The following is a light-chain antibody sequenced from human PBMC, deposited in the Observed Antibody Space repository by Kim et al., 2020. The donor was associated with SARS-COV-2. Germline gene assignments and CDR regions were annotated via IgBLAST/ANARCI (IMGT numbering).Light chain of an antibody. CDR3: QSFDSNIQV. Sequence: NFMLTQPHSVSESPGKTVTISCTRSSGSIASTNVQWYQQRPGTSPTVVIFENNQRPSGVPDRFSGSIDGSSNSASLTISGLKTEDEADYYCQSFDSNIQVFGGGTQLTVL. CDR1: SGSIASTN. CDR2: ENN. J-gene: IGLJ3*02. V-gene: IGLV6-57*01.